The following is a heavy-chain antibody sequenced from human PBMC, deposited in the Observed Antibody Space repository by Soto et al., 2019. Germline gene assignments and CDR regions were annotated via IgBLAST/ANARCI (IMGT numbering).Heavy chain of an antibody. V-gene: IGHV3-30*18. CDR2: ISYDGSNK. J-gene: IGHJ5*02. CDR3: AKMIVGALKA. CDR1: GFTFSSYG. D-gene: IGHD1-26*01. Sequence: PGGSLKLSCAASGFTFSSYGMHWVRQAPGKGLEWVAVISYDGSNKYYADSVKGRFTISRDNSKNTLYLQMNSLRAEDTAVYYCAKMIVGALKAWGQGTLVTVSS.